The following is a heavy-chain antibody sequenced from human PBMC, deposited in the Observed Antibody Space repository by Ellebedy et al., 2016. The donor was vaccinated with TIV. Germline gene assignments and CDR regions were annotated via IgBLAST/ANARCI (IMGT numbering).Heavy chain of an antibody. V-gene: IGHV3-74*01. J-gene: IGHJ4*02. Sequence: GGSLRLSCAASGFTFSSYWMHWVRQAPGKGLVWVSRMNTDGSSISYADSVKGRFTISRDNAKNTLYLQMNSLRAEDTAVYYCARGGLPAAKDFWGQGTLVTVPS. CDR1: GFTFSSYW. CDR3: ARGGLPAAKDF. D-gene: IGHD2-2*01. CDR2: MNTDGSSI.